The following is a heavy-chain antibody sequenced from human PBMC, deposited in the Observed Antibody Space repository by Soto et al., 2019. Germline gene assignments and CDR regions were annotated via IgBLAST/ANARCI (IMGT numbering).Heavy chain of an antibody. V-gene: IGHV3-66*01. CDR3: ARNVPVTTLGY. D-gene: IGHD4-17*01. Sequence: EVKLVESGEGWSSPGGSRRLSVQASGFTVRKNYMTWVRQAPGKGLELVSSIYSTGNTFYADSVKGRFTISRDNSKNTLYLQMNSLRVEDTAVYYCARNVPVTTLGYWGQGTLVTVSS. CDR1: GFTVRKNY. J-gene: IGHJ4*02. CDR2: IYSTGNT.